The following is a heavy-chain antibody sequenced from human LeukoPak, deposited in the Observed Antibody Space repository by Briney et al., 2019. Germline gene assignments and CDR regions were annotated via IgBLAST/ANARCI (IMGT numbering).Heavy chain of an antibody. Sequence: PGGSLRLSCAASGFTFDDYGMSWVRQAPGKGLEWVSGINWNGGSTGYADSVKGRFTVSRDNAKNSLYLQMNSLRAEDTAVYYCARISGYDIRYWGQGTLVTVSS. CDR2: INWNGGST. CDR1: GFTFDDYG. J-gene: IGHJ4*02. V-gene: IGHV3-20*04. CDR3: ARISGYDIRY. D-gene: IGHD5-12*01.